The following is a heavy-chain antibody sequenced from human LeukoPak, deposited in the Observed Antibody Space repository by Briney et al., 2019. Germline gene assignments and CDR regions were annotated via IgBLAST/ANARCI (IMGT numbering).Heavy chain of an antibody. Sequence: GGSLRLSCAASGFTFSSYDIHWVRQATGKGLEWVSGIGTAGEIYYPGSVKGRFTISRENAKNSLYLQMNSLRAGDTAVYYCARAAYSSTWYCRYFDLWGRGTLVTVSS. V-gene: IGHV3-13*01. CDR3: ARAAYSSTWYCRYFDL. D-gene: IGHD6-13*01. CDR1: GFTFSSYD. J-gene: IGHJ2*01. CDR2: IGTAGEI.